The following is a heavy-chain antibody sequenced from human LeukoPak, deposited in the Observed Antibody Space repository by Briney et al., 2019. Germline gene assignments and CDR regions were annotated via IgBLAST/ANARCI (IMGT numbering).Heavy chain of an antibody. CDR1: GFTFSDYY. D-gene: IGHD2-2*01. CDR2: ISSSGSTI. J-gene: IGHJ3*02. V-gene: IGHV3-11*04. Sequence: GGSLRLSCAASGFTFSDYYMSWIRQAPGKGLEWVSYISSSGSTIYYADSVKGRFTISRDNAKNSLYLQMNSLRAEDTALYYCARECSSTSCSASDAFDIWGQGTMVTVSS. CDR3: ARECSSTSCSASDAFDI.